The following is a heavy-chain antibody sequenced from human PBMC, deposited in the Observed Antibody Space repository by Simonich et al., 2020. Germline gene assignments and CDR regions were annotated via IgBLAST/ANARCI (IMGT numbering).Heavy chain of an antibody. J-gene: IGHJ6*03. CDR2: IKQDGSEK. Sequence: EVQLVESGGGLVQPGGSLRLSCAASGFTFSSYWMSWVRQAPGTGLEWGANIKQDGSEKYYVDSVKGRFTISRDNAKNSLYLQMNSLRAEDTAVYYCARDGLGTAYYYYMDVWGKGTTVTVSS. CDR3: ARDGLGTAYYYYMDV. CDR1: GFTFSSYW. V-gene: IGHV3-7*01. D-gene: IGHD7-27*01.